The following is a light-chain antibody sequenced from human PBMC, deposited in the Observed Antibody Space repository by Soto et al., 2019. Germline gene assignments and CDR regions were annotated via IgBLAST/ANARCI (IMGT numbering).Light chain of an antibody. Sequence: QSALTQPASVSGSPGQSITISCTGTSSDVGAYNYVSWYQQLPDKAPKLMICDVTYRPSGVSNRFSGSKSGNTASLTISGLQAEDEADYFCSSYTTSSTLVFGGGTKVTVL. CDR2: DVT. V-gene: IGLV2-14*03. J-gene: IGLJ3*02. CDR3: SSYTTSSTLV. CDR1: SSDVGAYNY.